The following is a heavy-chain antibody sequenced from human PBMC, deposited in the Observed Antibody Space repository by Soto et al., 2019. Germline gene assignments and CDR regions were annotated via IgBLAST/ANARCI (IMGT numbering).Heavy chain of an antibody. V-gene: IGHV3-30*18. J-gene: IGHJ6*02. CDR3: AKSASDNIWFYFGMDV. CDR2: ISYDGTYK. D-gene: IGHD3-9*01. CDR1: GFTFSTYA. Sequence: QVRLVESGGDVVQPGTSLRLSCAASGFTFSTYAIHWVRQAPGKGLEWVAVISYDGTYKYYADSVQGRFTISRDISENTVFLQMDSMGEADTAVYHCAKSASDNIWFYFGMDVWGLWTTVTIFS.